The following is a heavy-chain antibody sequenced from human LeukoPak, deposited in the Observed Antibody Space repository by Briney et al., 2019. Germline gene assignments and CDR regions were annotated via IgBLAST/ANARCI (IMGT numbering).Heavy chain of an antibody. CDR1: GFTFSSYA. CDR3: AKSRYCTGGTCYFDY. J-gene: IGHJ4*02. V-gene: IGHV3-23*01. D-gene: IGHD2-8*02. Sequence: GGSLRLSCAASGFTFSSYAMSWVRQAPGKGLEWVSGISGSGGSTYYADSVKGRFTISRDNSKNTLYLQMKSLRAEDTAVYYCAKSRYCTGGTCYFDYWGQGTLVTVSS. CDR2: ISGSGGST.